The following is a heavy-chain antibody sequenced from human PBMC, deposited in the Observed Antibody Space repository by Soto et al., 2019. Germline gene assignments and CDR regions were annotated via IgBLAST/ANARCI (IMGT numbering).Heavy chain of an antibody. V-gene: IGHV1-2*04. Sequence: ASVKVSCKASGYTFTGYYMHWVLQAPGQGLEWMGWINPNSGGTNYAQKFQGWVTMTRDTSISTAYMELSRLRSDDTAVYYCARVAEASQPNNWFDPWGQGTLVTVSS. CDR3: ARVAEASQPNNWFDP. J-gene: IGHJ5*02. D-gene: IGHD1-1*01. CDR1: GYTFTGYY. CDR2: INPNSGGT.